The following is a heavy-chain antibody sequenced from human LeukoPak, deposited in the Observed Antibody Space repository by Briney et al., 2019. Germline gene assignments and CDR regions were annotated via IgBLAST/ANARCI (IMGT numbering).Heavy chain of an antibody. CDR1: GGSISSGGYY. CDR2: IYYSGST. Sequence: KASQTLSLTCTVSGGSISSGGYYWSWIRQPPGKGLEWIGSIYYSGSTYYNPSLKGRVTISVDTSKNQFSLKLSSVTAADTAVYYCARQSWVFFDFWSGYQGYFDYWGQGTLVTVSS. CDR3: ARQSWVFFDFWSGYQGYFDY. J-gene: IGHJ4*02. D-gene: IGHD3-3*01. V-gene: IGHV4-39*01.